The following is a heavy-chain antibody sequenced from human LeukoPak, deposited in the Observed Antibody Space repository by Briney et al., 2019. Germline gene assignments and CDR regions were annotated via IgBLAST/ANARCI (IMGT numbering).Heavy chain of an antibody. CDR3: ATQTAVYYYGSGSYTDP. CDR2: IIPIFGTA. J-gene: IGHJ5*02. V-gene: IGHV1-69*01. Sequence: GSSVKVSCKASGGTFSSYAISWVRRAPGQGLEWMGGIIPIFGTANYAQKFQGRVTITADESTSTAYMELSSLRSEDTAVYYCATQTAVYYYGSGSYTDPWGQGTLVTVSS. CDR1: GGTFSSYA. D-gene: IGHD3-10*01.